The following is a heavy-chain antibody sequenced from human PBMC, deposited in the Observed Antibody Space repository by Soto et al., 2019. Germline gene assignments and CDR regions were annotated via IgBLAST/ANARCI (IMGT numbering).Heavy chain of an antibody. CDR1: GYTFTSYY. CDR3: ARDRRPTMTTVTPDAFDI. V-gene: IGHV1-46*01. CDR2: INPSGGST. J-gene: IGHJ3*02. Sequence: ASVKVSCKGSGYTFTSYYMHWVRQAPGQELEWMGIINPSGGSTSYAQKFQGRVTMTRDTSTSTVYMELSSLRSEDTAVYYCARDRRPTMTTVTPDAFDIWGQGTTVTVSS. D-gene: IGHD4-17*01.